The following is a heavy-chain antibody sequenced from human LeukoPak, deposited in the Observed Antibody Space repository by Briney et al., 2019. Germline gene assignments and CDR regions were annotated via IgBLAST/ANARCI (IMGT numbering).Heavy chain of an antibody. CDR3: ARDPCSGGSCYSSMDV. J-gene: IGHJ6*03. V-gene: IGHV1-2*02. CDR2: INPNSGGT. CDR1: GYTFTCYY. D-gene: IGHD2-15*01. Sequence: ASVKVSCKASGYTFTCYYMHWVRQAPGQGLEWMGWINPNSGGTNYAQKFQGRVTMTRDTSISTAYMELSRLRSDDTAVYYCARDPCSGGSCYSSMDVWGKGTTVTVSS.